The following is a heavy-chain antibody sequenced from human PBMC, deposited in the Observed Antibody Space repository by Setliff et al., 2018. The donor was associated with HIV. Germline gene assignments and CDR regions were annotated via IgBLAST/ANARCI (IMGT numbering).Heavy chain of an antibody. CDR3: ATNPEMATINYYYYYMDV. CDR1: GYLFTGYY. V-gene: IGHV1-2*02. Sequence: ASVKVSCKASGYLFTGYYMHWVRQAPGQGLEWMGWINPNSGATNYAQKFQGRVTMTRDTSISTAYMELSRLRSDDTAVYYCATNPEMATINYYYYYMDVWGKGTRSPSP. D-gene: IGHD5-12*01. J-gene: IGHJ6*03. CDR2: INPNSGAT.